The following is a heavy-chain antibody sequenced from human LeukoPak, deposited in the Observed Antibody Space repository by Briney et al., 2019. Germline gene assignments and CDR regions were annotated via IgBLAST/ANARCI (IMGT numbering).Heavy chain of an antibody. CDR3: TTLSSHIRGLAGFDS. CDR1: GFTFSDAW. J-gene: IGHJ4*02. V-gene: IGHV3-15*01. D-gene: IGHD2-21*01. CDR2: IQRKTDGGTT. Sequence: GGSLRLSCAASGFTFSDAWMSWVRQSPGKGVEWVGRIQRKTDGGTTDYGACVKGRFSISRDDSKDTLYLQMNSLRTEDTGVYYCTTLSSHIRGLAGFDSWGQGTLVTVSS.